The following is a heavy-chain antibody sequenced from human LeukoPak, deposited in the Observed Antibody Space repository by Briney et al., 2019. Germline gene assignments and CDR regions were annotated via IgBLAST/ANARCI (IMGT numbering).Heavy chain of an antibody. J-gene: IGHJ4*02. V-gene: IGHV3-23*01. CDR3: AKGSYYDSSGSFYFDY. CDR1: GFTFSSYA. Sequence: GGSLRLSCAASGFTFSSYAMSWVRQAPGKGLKWVSGISGSGDNTYYADSVKGRFTISRDNSKNTLYVQVNSLGTEDTAAYYCAKGSYYDSSGSFYFDYWGQGTLVTVSS. D-gene: IGHD3-22*01. CDR2: ISGSGDNT.